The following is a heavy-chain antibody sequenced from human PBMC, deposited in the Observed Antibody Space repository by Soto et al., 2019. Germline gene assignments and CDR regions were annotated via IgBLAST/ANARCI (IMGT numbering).Heavy chain of an antibody. D-gene: IGHD1-7*01. V-gene: IGHV3-23*01. J-gene: IGHJ4*02. Sequence: EVQLLESGGGLVQPGGSLRLSCAASGCTFNNYAMSGGRQAPGKGLEWVSAISSRGDSTYYADSARGRFTISRDNSKNTLYLQMSSLRVEDTAVYYCANSFSPSGTNWHSHFDNRGQGTLVTVSS. CDR3: ANSFSPSGTNWHSHFDN. CDR1: GCTFNNYA. CDR2: ISSRGDST.